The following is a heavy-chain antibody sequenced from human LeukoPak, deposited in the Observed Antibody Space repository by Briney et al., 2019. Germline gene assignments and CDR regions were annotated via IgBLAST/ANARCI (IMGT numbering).Heavy chain of an antibody. J-gene: IGHJ5*02. CDR1: GGSFSGYY. V-gene: IGHV4-34*01. D-gene: IGHD6-6*01. CDR2: INHSGST. CDR3: ARRKGIAAQHAPRRVRFNWFDP. Sequence: SETLSLTCAVYGGSFSGYYWSWIRQPPGKGLEWIGEINHSGSTNYNPSLKSRVTTSVDTSKNQFSLKLSSVTAADTAVYYCARRKGIAAQHAPRRVRFNWFDPWGQGTLVTVSS.